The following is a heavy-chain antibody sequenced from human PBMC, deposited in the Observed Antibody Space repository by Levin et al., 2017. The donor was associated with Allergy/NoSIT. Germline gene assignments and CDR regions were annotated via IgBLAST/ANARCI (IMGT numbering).Heavy chain of an antibody. Sequence: GESLKISCAASGFTFSSYAMSWVRQAPGKGLEWVSAISGSGGSTYYADSVKGRFTISRDNSKNTLYLQMNSLRAEDTAVYYCAKDGAWFRAFFYWGQGTLVTVSS. CDR3: AKDGAWFRAFFY. V-gene: IGHV3-23*01. J-gene: IGHJ4*02. D-gene: IGHD3-10*01. CDR2: ISGSGGST. CDR1: GFTFSSYA.